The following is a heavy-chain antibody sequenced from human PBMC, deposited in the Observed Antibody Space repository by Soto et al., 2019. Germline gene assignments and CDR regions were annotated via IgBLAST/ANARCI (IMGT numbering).Heavy chain of an antibody. Sequence: QVQLQESGPGLVKPSGTLSLTCAVSSGSISSSNWWSWVRQPPGKGLEWIGEIYHSGSTNYNPCLKSRVTISVDKSKNQFSLKLSSVTAADTAVYYCARVPKQWLGRRYFDYWGQGTLVTVSS. CDR1: SGSISSSNW. V-gene: IGHV4-4*02. CDR2: IYHSGST. D-gene: IGHD6-19*01. J-gene: IGHJ4*02. CDR3: ARVPKQWLGRRYFDY.